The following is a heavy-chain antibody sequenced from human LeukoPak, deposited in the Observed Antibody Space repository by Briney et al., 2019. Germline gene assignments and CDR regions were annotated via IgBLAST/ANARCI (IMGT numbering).Heavy chain of an antibody. CDR2: IYYSGST. V-gene: IGHV4-39*07. Sequence: SETLSLTCTVSGGSISSSSYYWGWIRQPPGKGLEWIGSIYYSGSTYYNPSLKSRVTISVDTSKNQFSLKLSSVTAADTAVYYCARDPHMVRGVFDAFDIWGQGTMVTVSS. J-gene: IGHJ3*02. CDR1: GGSISSSSYY. D-gene: IGHD3-10*01. CDR3: ARDPHMVRGVFDAFDI.